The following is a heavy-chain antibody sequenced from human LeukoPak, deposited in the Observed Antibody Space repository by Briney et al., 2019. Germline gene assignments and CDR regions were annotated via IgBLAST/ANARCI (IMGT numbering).Heavy chain of an antibody. CDR1: GFTFSSYP. CDR2: ISSNGGST. Sequence: PGGSLRLSCSASGFTFSSYPMHWVRQAPGKGLQYVSAISSNGGSTYYAASVKGRFTISRDNSKNTLYLQMSSLRAEGTAVYYCVKGIAFYDYWGQGTLVTVSS. D-gene: IGHD3-16*01. J-gene: IGHJ4*02. V-gene: IGHV3-64D*09. CDR3: VKGIAFYDY.